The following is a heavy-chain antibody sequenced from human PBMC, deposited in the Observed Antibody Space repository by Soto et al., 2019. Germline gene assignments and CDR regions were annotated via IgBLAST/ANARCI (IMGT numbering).Heavy chain of an antibody. CDR2: ITKDGSSL. CDR1: GFTFSSFW. D-gene: IGHD3-22*01. V-gene: IGHV3-74*01. CDR3: ARDRVDSSGYLNY. Sequence: GGSLRLSCAASGFTFSSFWMHWVRQVPGKGLVWISHITKDGSSLSYADSVKGRFTISRDNSKNTLYLQMNSLRAEDTAVYYCARDRVDSSGYLNYWGQGTLVTVSS. J-gene: IGHJ4*02.